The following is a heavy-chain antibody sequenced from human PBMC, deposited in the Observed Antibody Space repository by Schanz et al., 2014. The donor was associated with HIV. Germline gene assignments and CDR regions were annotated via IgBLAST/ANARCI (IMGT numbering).Heavy chain of an antibody. CDR2: IYSAGTT. J-gene: IGHJ4*02. D-gene: IGHD1-26*01. CDR3: AKAKGSYSATTFYFDF. CDR1: GFTVSNNH. V-gene: IGHV3-53*01. Sequence: QLVESGGGLIQPGGSLRLSCVFSGFTVSNNHLSWVRQAPGKGLEWVSIIYSAGTTYYTDSVKGRFTISRDNSKNTLSLHMNSLRVEDTAVYYCAKAKGSYSATTFYFDFWGQGTLVTVSS.